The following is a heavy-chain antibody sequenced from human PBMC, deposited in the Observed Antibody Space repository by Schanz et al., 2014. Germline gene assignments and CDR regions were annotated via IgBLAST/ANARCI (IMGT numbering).Heavy chain of an antibody. D-gene: IGHD4-17*01. J-gene: IGHJ4*02. V-gene: IGHV3-21*02. CDR1: GFTVSAYS. CDR2: ISSSGGHI. CDR3: AKDCPSDYGDHCFDF. Sequence: EVQVVESGGGLVRPGGSLRLSCSGFTVSAYSANWVRQAPGKGLEWVSSISSSGGHIYYADSVKGRFTITRDIAKNSLSLQMNSLRAEDTAVYYCAKDCPSDYGDHCFDFWGQGTLVTVSS.